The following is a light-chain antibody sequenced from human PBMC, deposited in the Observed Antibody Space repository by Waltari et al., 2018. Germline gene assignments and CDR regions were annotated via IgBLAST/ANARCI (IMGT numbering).Light chain of an antibody. V-gene: IGLV2-14*03. Sequence: QSALPQPASVSGSPGQSITLSCTGTSSDVGAYNYVFWSQQPAGKAPQLMIYDFTKRPSGVSTRFSGSKSGNTASLTISGLQAEDEADYYCSSYTGRPIMVFGGGTKLTVL. J-gene: IGLJ3*02. CDR2: DFT. CDR1: SSDVGAYNY. CDR3: SSYTGRPIMV.